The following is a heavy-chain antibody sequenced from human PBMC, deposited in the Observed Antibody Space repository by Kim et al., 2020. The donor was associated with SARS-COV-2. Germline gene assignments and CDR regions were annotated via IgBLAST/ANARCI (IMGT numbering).Heavy chain of an antibody. Sequence: SETLSLTCTVSGGPISSYYWNWIRQPPGKGLEWIGYVFYTGSTSYNPYLKSRVTISVDTSENQFSLELKSVTAADTAVYYCARAPRGWEWLAFEYWGQGAPVAVSS. J-gene: IGHJ4*02. V-gene: IGHV4-59*01. D-gene: IGHD6-19*01. CDR1: GGPISSYY. CDR3: ARAPRGWEWLAFEY. CDR2: VFYTGST.